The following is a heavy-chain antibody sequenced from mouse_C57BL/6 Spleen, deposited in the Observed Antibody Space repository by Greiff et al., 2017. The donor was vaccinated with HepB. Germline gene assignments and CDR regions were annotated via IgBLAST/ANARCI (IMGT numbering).Heavy chain of an antibody. D-gene: IGHD2-4*01. CDR3: VRDDYDGGLYYYAMDY. V-gene: IGHV10-3*01. J-gene: IGHJ4*01. CDR2: IRSKSSNYAT. Sequence: EVQRVESGGGLVQPKGSLKLSCAASGFTFNTYAMHWVRQAPGKGLEWVARIRSKSSNYATYYADSVKDRFTISRDDSQSMLYLQMNNLKTEDTAMYYCVRDDYDGGLYYYAMDYWGQGTSVTVSS. CDR1: GFTFNTYA.